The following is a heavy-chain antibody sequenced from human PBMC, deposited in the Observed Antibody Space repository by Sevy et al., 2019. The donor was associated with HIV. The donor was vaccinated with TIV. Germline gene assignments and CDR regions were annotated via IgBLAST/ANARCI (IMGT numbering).Heavy chain of an antibody. CDR3: AREFRIAPRPSHPINL. Sequence: GGSLRLSCAASGFTFSSYWMNWVRQAPGKGLEWVANIKQDGSEKYYVDSVRGRFTISRDNAKNALHLQMNSLRAEDTAVYYCAREFRIAPRPSHPINLWGQGTLVTVSS. V-gene: IGHV3-7*01. D-gene: IGHD6-6*01. CDR2: IKQDGSEK. CDR1: GFTFSSYW. J-gene: IGHJ5*02.